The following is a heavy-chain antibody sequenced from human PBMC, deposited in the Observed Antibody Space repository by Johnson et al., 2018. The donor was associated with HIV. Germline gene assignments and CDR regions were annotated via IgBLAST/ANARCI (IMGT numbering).Heavy chain of an antibody. CDR1: GFTFSNAW. Sequence: QLVESGGGLVKPGGSLRLSCTASGFTFSNAWMCWVRQAPGKGLEWVGRIKSKTDGGTTYYAAPVKGRFTISRDDSKNTLYLQMNSLKTEDTAVYYCTTDELSLLVVYADAFDIWCQGTMVTVSS. D-gene: IGHD2-8*02. CDR2: IKSKTDGGTT. V-gene: IGHV3-15*01. J-gene: IGHJ3*02. CDR3: TTDELSLLVVYADAFDI.